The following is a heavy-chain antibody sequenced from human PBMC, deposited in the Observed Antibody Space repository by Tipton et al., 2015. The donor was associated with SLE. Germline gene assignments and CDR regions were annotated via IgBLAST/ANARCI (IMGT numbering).Heavy chain of an antibody. V-gene: IGHV3-21*01. CDR2: ISYSGGYI. CDR3: ARELPIAARGLGGFDI. CDR1: GFSFSTYS. J-gene: IGHJ3*02. D-gene: IGHD6-6*01. Sequence: GSLRLSCAASGFSFSTYSMNWVRQAPGKGLEWVSYISYSGGYIYYGDSLKGRFTISRDNAKNSLYLQMDGLRAEDTAVYYCARELPIAARGLGGFDIWGPGTLLRVSS.